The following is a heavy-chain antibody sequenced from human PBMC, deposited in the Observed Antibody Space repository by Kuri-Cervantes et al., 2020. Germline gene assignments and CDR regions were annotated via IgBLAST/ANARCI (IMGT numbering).Heavy chain of an antibody. Sequence: GGSLRLSCAASGFTFSSYAMSWVRQAPGKGLEWVSYISSSSSTIYYAVSVKGRFTISRDNAKNSLYLQMNSLRAEDTAVYYCARGYYNFWSRYSPPPPRYWGQGTLVTVSS. CDR3: ARGYYNFWSRYSPPPPRY. CDR2: ISSSSSTI. D-gene: IGHD3-3*01. V-gene: IGHV3-48*01. J-gene: IGHJ4*02. CDR1: GFTFSSYA.